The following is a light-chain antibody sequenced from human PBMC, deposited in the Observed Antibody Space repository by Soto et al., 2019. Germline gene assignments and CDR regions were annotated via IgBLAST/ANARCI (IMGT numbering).Light chain of an antibody. CDR1: QSFSSSY. CDR2: SAS. J-gene: IGKJ1*01. V-gene: IGKV3-20*01. CDR3: QQYAGSPRT. Sequence: EIVLTQSPGTLSLSPGERVTLSCRASQSFSSSYLAWYQQKPGQAPRLLIYSASRRATGIPDRFTGSGSGTDFTLTINRVEPEDFAVYFCQQYAGSPRTFGQGTKVDIK.